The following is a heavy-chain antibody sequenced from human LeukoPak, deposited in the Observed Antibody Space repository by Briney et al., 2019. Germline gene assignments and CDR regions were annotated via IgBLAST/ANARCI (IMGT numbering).Heavy chain of an antibody. D-gene: IGHD3-22*01. CDR1: GYTFTGYY. V-gene: IGHV1-18*04. Sequence: ASVKVSCKASGYTFTGYYMHWVRQAPGQGLEWMGWISAYNGNTNYAQKLKGRVTMTTDTSTRTAYMELRSLRSDDTAVYYCARRMVSYYDSSGYYYDHWGQGTLVTVSS. CDR2: ISAYNGNT. J-gene: IGHJ5*02. CDR3: ARRMVSYYDSSGYYYDH.